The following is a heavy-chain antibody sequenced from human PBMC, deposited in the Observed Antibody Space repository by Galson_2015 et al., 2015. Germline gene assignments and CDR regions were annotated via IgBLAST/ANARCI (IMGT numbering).Heavy chain of an antibody. CDR2: ISAKGGSGSI. J-gene: IGHJ4*02. CDR3: AKEVLTRGSGAHGMFDY. CDR1: GFTFNTYA. V-gene: IGHV3-23*01. D-gene: IGHD3-10*01. Sequence: SLRLSCAASGFTFNTYAMAWVRQAPGKGLEWVSGISAKGGSGSIYYADSVKGRFTMSRDNSKNTVYLQMDSLRVDDTAVYHCAKEVLTRGSGAHGMFDYWGQGALVTVSS.